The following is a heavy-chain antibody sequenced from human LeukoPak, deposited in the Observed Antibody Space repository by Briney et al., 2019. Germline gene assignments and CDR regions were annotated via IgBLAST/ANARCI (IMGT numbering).Heavy chain of an antibody. V-gene: IGHV4-31*03. D-gene: IGHD6-19*01. J-gene: IGHJ4*02. CDR1: GGSISSGGYY. Sequence: SETLSLTCTVSGGSISSGGYYWSWIRQHPGKGLEWIGYIYYSGSTYYNPSLKSRVTISVDTSKNQFSLKLSSVTAADTAVYYCARDLRTYSSGWYVRPCGYWGQGTLVTVSS. CDR3: ARDLRTYSSGWYVRPCGY. CDR2: IYYSGST.